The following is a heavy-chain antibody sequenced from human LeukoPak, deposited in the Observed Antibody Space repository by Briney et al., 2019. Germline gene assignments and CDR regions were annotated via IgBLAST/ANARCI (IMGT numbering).Heavy chain of an antibody. V-gene: IGHV3-23*01. CDR1: GFTFSTYA. Sequence: GGSLRLSCAASGFTFSTYAMSWVRQAPGKGLEWVSSFSGGGGSTNYADSVKGRFTISRDNSTNTLYLQMNSLRAEDTAVYYCARELLEGATFDYWGQGTLVTVSS. CDR3: ARELLEGATFDY. D-gene: IGHD1-26*01. J-gene: IGHJ4*02. CDR2: FSGGGGST.